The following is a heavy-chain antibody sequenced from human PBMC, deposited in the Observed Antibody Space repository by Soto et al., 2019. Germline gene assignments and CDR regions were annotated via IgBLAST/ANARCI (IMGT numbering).Heavy chain of an antibody. Sequence: QVQLVESGGGVVQPGRSLRLSCAVSGFPLSDYGMHWVRQAPGKGLEWVAVIWYDESKKYYADSVKGRFTISRDNSKNTLYLQMNSRRAEDTAVYYCASERGSSYFDYWGQGTLVTVSS. V-gene: IGHV3-33*01. CDR2: IWYDESKK. CDR1: GFPLSDYG. D-gene: IGHD1-26*01. J-gene: IGHJ4*02. CDR3: ASERGSSYFDY.